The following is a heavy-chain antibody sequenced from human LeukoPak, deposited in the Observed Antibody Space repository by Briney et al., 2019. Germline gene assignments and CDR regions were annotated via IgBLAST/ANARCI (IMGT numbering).Heavy chain of an antibody. D-gene: IGHD2-15*01. CDR1: GGSISSSSYY. J-gene: IGHJ4*02. V-gene: IGHV4-39*07. Sequence: SETLSLTCTVSGGSISSSSYYWGWIRQPPGKGLEWIGSLYYSGSTYYNPSLKSRVTISVDTSKNQFSLKLTSVTAADTAVYYCARVGPGWSLVPYYFNYWGQGTLVTVSS. CDR2: LYYSGST. CDR3: ARVGPGWSLVPYYFNY.